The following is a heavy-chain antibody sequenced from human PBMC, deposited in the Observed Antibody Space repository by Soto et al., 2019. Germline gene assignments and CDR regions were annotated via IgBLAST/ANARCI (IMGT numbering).Heavy chain of an antibody. D-gene: IGHD3-10*01. CDR1: GFTFSSYG. CDR2: ISYDGSNK. CDR3: AKDLRYGSGYYYYYGMDV. V-gene: IGHV3-30*18. Sequence: PGGSLRLSCAASGFTFSSYGMHWVRQAPGKGLEWVALISYDGSNKYYADSVKGRFTISRDNSKNTLYLQMNSLRAEDTAVYYCAKDLRYGSGYYYYYGMDVWGQGTTVTVSS. J-gene: IGHJ6*02.